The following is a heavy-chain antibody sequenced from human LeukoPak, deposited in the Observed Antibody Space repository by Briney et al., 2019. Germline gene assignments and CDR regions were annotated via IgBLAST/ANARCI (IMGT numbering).Heavy chain of an antibody. CDR2: INHSGST. V-gene: IGHV4-34*01. CDR3: ARGRYCTSTGCYTVWSVNYYYYMDV. J-gene: IGHJ6*03. Sequence: PSETLSLTCAVYGGSFSGYYWSWMRQPPGKGLEWIGEINHSGSTNYNPSLKSRVTISVDTSKNQFSLKLSSVTAADTAVYYCARGRYCTSTGCYTVWSVNYYYYMDVWGKGTTVTVSS. D-gene: IGHD2-2*02. CDR1: GGSFSGYY.